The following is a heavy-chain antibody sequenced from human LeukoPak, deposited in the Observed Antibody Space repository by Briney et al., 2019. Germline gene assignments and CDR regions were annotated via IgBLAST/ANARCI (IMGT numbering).Heavy chain of an antibody. J-gene: IGHJ4*02. CDR1: GFTFSSYG. CDR3: ARGGSIAARRDDY. CDR2: IWYDGSNK. Sequence: GGSLRLSCAASGFTFSSYGMHWVRQAPGKGLEWVAVIWYDGSNKYYADSVKGRFTISRDNSKNTLYLQMNSLRAEDTAVYYCARGGSIAARRDDYWGQGTLVTVSS. V-gene: IGHV3-33*01. D-gene: IGHD6-6*01.